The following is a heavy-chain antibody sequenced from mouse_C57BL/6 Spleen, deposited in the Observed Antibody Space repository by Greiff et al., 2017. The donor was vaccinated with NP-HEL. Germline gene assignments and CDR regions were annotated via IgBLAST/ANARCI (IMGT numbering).Heavy chain of an antibody. CDR3: ARHDGYYFYAMDY. CDR1: GYSFTGYF. CDR2: INPYNGDT. Sequence: EVQLQQSGPELVKPGDSVKISCKASGYSFTGYFMNWVMQSHGKSLEWIGRINPYNGDTFYNQKFKGKATLTVDKSSSTAHMELRSLTSEDSAVYYCARHDGYYFYAMDYWGQGTSVTVSS. D-gene: IGHD2-3*01. J-gene: IGHJ4*01. V-gene: IGHV1-20*01.